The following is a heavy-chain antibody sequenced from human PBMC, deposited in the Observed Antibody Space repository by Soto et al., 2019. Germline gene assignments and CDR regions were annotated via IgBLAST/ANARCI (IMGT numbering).Heavy chain of an antibody. Sequence: GGSLRLSCAASGFTFSSYAMSWVRQAAGKGLEWVSAISGSGGSTYYADSVKGRFTISRDNSKNTLYLQMNSLRAEDTAVYYCAKVGGLIAAAGTSWFDPWGQGTLVTVSS. V-gene: IGHV3-23*01. CDR3: AKVGGLIAAAGTSWFDP. D-gene: IGHD6-13*01. CDR1: GFTFSSYA. CDR2: ISGSGGST. J-gene: IGHJ5*02.